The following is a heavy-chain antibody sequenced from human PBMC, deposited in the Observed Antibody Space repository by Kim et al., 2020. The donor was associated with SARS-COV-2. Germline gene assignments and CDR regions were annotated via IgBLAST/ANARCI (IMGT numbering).Heavy chain of an antibody. D-gene: IGHD3-22*01. V-gene: IGHV1-8*01. CDR1: GYTFTSYD. J-gene: IGHJ6*02. CDR2: MNPNSGNT. CDR3: ARGNRGITMIVVVINYYYYGLGL. Sequence: AAVKVSCKASGYTFTSYDINWVRQATGQGLEWMGWMNPNSGNTGYAQKFQGRVTMTRNTSISTAYMELSSLRSEDTAVYYCARGNRGITMIVVVINYYYYGLGLWGQGTTVTVSS.